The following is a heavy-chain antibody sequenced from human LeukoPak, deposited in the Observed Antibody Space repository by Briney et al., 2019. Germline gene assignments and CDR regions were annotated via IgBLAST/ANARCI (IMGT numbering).Heavy chain of an antibody. J-gene: IGHJ4*02. CDR1: GGSISSGGYY. V-gene: IGHV4-31*03. CDR2: FYYSGST. Sequence: PSETLSLTCTVSGGSISSGGYYWSWIRQHPGKGLEWIGYFYYSGSTYYNPSLKSRVTISVDTSKNQFSLKLSSVTAADTAVYYCARGGREPISWGVIIILDYWGQGTLVTVSS. CDR3: ARGGREPISWGVIIILDY. D-gene: IGHD3-10*01.